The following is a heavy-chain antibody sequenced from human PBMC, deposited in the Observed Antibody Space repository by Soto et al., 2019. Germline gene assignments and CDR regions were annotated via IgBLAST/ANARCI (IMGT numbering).Heavy chain of an antibody. Sequence: EVQLVESGGGLVQPGGSLRLSCAASGFTVSNNYIYWVRQAPGKGLECVSIIYTGGSTYYADSVRGRFTISRDNSKNTVYLKKNSLGSEDTAVFYRAGGGSGYDPVDYWGQGTMVTVSS. CDR2: IYTGGST. V-gene: IGHV3-66*01. CDR1: GFTVSNNY. CDR3: AGGGSGYDPVDY. D-gene: IGHD5-12*01. J-gene: IGHJ4*02.